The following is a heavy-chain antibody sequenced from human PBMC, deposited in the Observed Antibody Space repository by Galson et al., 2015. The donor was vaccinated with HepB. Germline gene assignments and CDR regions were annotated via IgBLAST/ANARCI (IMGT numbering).Heavy chain of an antibody. V-gene: IGHV5-10-1*01. Sequence: QSGAEVKRPGESLRISCKGSGYRFNSYWISWVRQMPGKGLEWMGRIDPSDSYTNYSPSFQGHVTISADKSISTAYLQWSSLKASDTAMYYCARHLRVVIAHHPYDAFDIWGQGTMVTVSS. CDR1: GYRFNSYW. D-gene: IGHD2-21*01. CDR2: IDPSDSYT. CDR3: ARHLRVVIAHHPYDAFDI. J-gene: IGHJ3*02.